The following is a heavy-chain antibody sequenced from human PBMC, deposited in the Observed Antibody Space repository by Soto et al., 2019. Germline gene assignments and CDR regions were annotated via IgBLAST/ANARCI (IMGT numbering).Heavy chain of an antibody. D-gene: IGHD6-19*01. CDR3: ASSLRMAGIGNYYYGMDV. J-gene: IGHJ6*02. CDR2: IMPIFGGP. Sequence: SVKVSCKASGGIFSDFSFSWVRQAPGQGLEWMGGIMPIFGGPDYAQRFRGRVTITADEVTRTAFMELRGLTSEDTATYYCASSLRMAGIGNYYYGMDVWG. V-gene: IGHV1-69*13. CDR1: GGIFSDFS.